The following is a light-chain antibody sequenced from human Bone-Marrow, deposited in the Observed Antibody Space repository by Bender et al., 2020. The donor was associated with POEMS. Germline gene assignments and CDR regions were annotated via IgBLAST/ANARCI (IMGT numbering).Light chain of an antibody. V-gene: IGLV3-25*03. J-gene: IGLJ2*01. CDR2: KTS. Sequence: ARITCSGDALPNQFTYWYQQKSGQAPMLVIYKTSQRPPGISERFSGSSSGTTGTLVISGVQADDEADYYCQSGDSSGTYVEFGGGTKLTVL. CDR1: ALPNQF. CDR3: QSGDSSGTYVE.